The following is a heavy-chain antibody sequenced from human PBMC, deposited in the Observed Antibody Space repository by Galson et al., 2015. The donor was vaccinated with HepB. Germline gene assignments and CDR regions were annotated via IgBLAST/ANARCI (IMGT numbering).Heavy chain of an antibody. CDR3: ARGGWPIPYYYYGMDV. CDR1: GDSVSSNSAA. CDR2: TYYRSKWYN. V-gene: IGHV6-1*01. Sequence: CAISGDSVSSNSAAWNWIRQSPSRGLEWLGRTYYRSKWYNDYAVSVKSRITINPDTSKNQFSLQLNSVTPEDTAVYYCARGGWPIPYYYYGMDVWGQGTTVTVSS. D-gene: IGHD2-15*01. J-gene: IGHJ6*02.